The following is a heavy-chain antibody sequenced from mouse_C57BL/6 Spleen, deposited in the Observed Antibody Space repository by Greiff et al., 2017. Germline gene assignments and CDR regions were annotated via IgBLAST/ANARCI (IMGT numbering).Heavy chain of an antibody. J-gene: IGHJ2*01. D-gene: IGHD3-2*02. CDR1: GYAFSSSW. CDR2: IYPGDGDT. CDR3: AREGSSGAFDY. V-gene: IGHV1-82*01. Sequence: VKLQESGPELVKPGASVKISCKASGYAFSSSWMNWVKQRPGKGLEWIGRIYPGDGDTNYNGKFKGKAKLTADKSSSTAYMQLSSLTSEDSAVYFCAREGSSGAFDYWGQGTTLTVSS.